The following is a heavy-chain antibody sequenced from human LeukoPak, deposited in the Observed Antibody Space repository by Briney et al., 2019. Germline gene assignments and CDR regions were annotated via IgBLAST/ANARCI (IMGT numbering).Heavy chain of an antibody. V-gene: IGHV3-49*03. J-gene: IGHJ4*02. CDR2: IRSKAYGGTT. Sequence: GGSLRLSCTASGFTFGDYAMSWFRQAPGKGREWEGLIRSKAYGGTTEYAASVKGRFTISRDDSKSIAYLQMNSLKTEDTAVYYRTRDEGYSSSSENFDYWGQGTLVTVSS. CDR1: GFTFGDYA. CDR3: TRDEGYSSSSENFDY. D-gene: IGHD6-6*01.